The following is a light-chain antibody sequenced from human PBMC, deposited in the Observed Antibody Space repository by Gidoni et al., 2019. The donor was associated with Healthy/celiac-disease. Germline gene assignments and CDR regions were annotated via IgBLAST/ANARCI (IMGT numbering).Light chain of an antibody. J-gene: IGLJ2*01. CDR1: SSNIGAGYD. CDR2: GNS. Sequence: QPVLTQPPPASGAPGQRVTISCTGSSSNIGAGYDVHWYQQLPGTAPKLLIYGNSNRPSGVPDRFSGSKSGTSASLAITGLQAEDEADYYCQSYDSSLSGHVVFGGGTKLTVL. V-gene: IGLV1-40*01. CDR3: QSYDSSLSGHVV.